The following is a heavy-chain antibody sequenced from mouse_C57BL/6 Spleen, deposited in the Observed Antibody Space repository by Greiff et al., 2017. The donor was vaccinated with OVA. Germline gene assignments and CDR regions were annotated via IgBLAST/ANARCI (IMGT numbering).Heavy chain of an antibody. V-gene: IGHV1-50*01. Sequence: QVQLKQPGAELVKPGASVKLSCKASGYTFTSYWMQWVKQRPGQGLEWIGEIDPSDSYTNYNQKFKGKATLTVDTSSSTAYMQLSSLTSEDSAVYYCARGTTRGDWYFDVWGTGTTVTVSS. J-gene: IGHJ1*03. D-gene: IGHD2-14*01. CDR1: GYTFTSYW. CDR3: ARGTTRGDWYFDV. CDR2: IDPSDSYT.